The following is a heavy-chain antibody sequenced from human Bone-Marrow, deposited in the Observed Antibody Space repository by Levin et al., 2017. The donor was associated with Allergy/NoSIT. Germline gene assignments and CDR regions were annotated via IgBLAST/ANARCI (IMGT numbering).Heavy chain of an antibody. CDR1: DIIVTTNY. J-gene: IGHJ6*02. Sequence: PGESLKISCAASDIIVTTNYMSWVRQAPGKGLEWVALIYGGGITYYADSVKGRVTISRDSAKNMVYLQMSGLRAEDTAVYYCVRDREGRISGTTDGMDVWGQGTTVIVSS. D-gene: IGHD1-20*01. CDR2: IYGGGIT. V-gene: IGHV3-53*01. CDR3: VRDREGRISGTTDGMDV.